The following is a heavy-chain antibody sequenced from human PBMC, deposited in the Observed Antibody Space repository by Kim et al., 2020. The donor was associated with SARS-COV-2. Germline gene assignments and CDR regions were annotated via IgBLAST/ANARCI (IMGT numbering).Heavy chain of an antibody. D-gene: IGHD2-8*01. V-gene: IGHV3-15*01. CDR1: GFTFSNAW. Sequence: GGSLRLSCAASGFTFSNAWMTWVRQAPGKGLEWVGRIKSKTYGETTDFAAPVKGRFSISRDDSESTLSLQMNSLITDDSAVYYCTTVGTGDCYSGVCYHGYWGRGTLVTVSS. CDR2: IKSKTYGETT. CDR3: TTVGTGDCYSGVCYHGY. J-gene: IGHJ4*02.